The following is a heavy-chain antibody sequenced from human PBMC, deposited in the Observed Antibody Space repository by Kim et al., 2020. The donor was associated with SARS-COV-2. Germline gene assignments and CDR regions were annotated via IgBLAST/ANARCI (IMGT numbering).Heavy chain of an antibody. CDR2: IGSSGHFT. D-gene: IGHD5-18*01. CDR3: TADTDGVKDFDF. J-gene: IGHJ4*02. V-gene: IGHV3-48*02. CDR1: GFTFSSYG. Sequence: GGSLRLSCAASGFTFSSYGMDWVRQAPGKGLEWLSFIGSSGHFTSYADSVKGRFTISRDNVKNSLYLQMNNLRDEDTAMYYCTADTDGVKDFDFWGQGTLVTVSS.